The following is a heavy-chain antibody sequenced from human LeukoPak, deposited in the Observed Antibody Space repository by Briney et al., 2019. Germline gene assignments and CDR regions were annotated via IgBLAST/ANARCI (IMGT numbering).Heavy chain of an antibody. J-gene: IGHJ3*02. CDR3: ARPASMIVVDDAFDI. CDR1: LCTFSNYA. D-gene: IGHD3-22*01. CDR2: IIPIFGTA. V-gene: IGHV1-69*13. Sequence: SSVNVSFMSSLCTFSNYAISWVRQPTGQGLEWIGGIIPIFGTANYAQKFQGRVTITADESTSTAYMELSSLRSEDTAVYYCARPASMIVVDDAFDIWGQGTMVTVSS.